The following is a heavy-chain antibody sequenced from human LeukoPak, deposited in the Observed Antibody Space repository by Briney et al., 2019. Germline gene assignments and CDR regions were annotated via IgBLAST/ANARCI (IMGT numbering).Heavy chain of an antibody. CDR3: AKDPYSGSYFDS. Sequence: GGSLRLSCAASGFTFSSYAISWVRQAPGKGLEWVSAISGSGGSTYYADSVKGRFTISRDNSKNTLYLQMNSLRAEDTAVYYCAKDPYSGSYFDSWGQGTLVTVSS. D-gene: IGHD1-26*01. CDR1: GFTFSSYA. J-gene: IGHJ4*02. V-gene: IGHV3-23*01. CDR2: ISGSGGST.